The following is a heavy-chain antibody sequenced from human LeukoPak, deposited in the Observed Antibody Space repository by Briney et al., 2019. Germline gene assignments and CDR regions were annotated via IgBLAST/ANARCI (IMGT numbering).Heavy chain of an antibody. CDR2: IYTSGST. CDR1: GGSISSYH. D-gene: IGHD3-9*01. CDR3: ARSRYFDWPYTQGYFDY. V-gene: IGHV4-4*07. Sequence: SETLSLTCTVSGGSISSYHWSWIRQPAGKGLEWIGRIYTSGSTNYNPSLKSRVTMSVDTSKNQFSLKLSSVTAADTAVYYCARSRYFDWPYTQGYFDYWGQGTLVTVSS. J-gene: IGHJ4*02.